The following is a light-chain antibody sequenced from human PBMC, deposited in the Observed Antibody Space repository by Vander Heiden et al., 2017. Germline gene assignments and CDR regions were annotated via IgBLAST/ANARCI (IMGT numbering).Light chain of an antibody. CDR2: GNS. CDR1: SANTGAGYD. Sequence: SVLTQPPSVSGAPGQRVPISCTWSSANTGAGYDVQGYQQLPGTAPKLLIYGNSKRPSGVPDRFSGSKSGTSASLAITGLQAEDEADYYCQSYDSSLSGCVFGGGTKLTVL. J-gene: IGLJ3*02. CDR3: QSYDSSLSGCV. V-gene: IGLV1-40*01.